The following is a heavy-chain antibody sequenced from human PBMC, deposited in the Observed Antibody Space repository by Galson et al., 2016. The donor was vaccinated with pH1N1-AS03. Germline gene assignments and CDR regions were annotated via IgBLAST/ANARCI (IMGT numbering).Heavy chain of an antibody. D-gene: IGHD6-6*01. J-gene: IGHJ5*02. V-gene: IGHV3-7*01. Sequence: SLRLSCAASGFTFGSYWMSWVRQAPGKGPEWVANIKEDGSEKSYVDSVKGRFTISRDNSKNSLYLQMNSLRVEDTALYYCARYGSSPWFDPWGQGTLVTVSS. CDR3: ARYGSSPWFDP. CDR1: GFTFGSYW. CDR2: IKEDGSEK.